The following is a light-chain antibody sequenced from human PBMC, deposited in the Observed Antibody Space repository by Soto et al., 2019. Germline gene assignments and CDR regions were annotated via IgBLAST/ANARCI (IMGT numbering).Light chain of an antibody. V-gene: IGLV2-11*01. J-gene: IGLJ3*02. Sequence: QSVLTHPRSVSGSPGQSVTISCTGTSSDVGDYNYVSWYQQYPGKAPKLVIYDVSKRPSGVPDRFSGSKSGNTASLTISGLQAEDEADYYCCSFAGSYTFWVFGGGTQLTVL. CDR3: CSFAGSYTFWV. CDR1: SSDVGDYNY. CDR2: DVS.